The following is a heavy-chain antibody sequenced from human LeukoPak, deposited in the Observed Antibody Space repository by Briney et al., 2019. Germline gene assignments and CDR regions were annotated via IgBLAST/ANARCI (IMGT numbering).Heavy chain of an antibody. CDR1: GGSISSYY. CDR3: AREGRFEPFYYYYYYMDV. J-gene: IGHJ6*03. Sequence: SETLSLTCTVSGGSISSYYWSWIRQPAGKGLEWIGRIYTSGSTNYNPSLKSRVTMSVDTSKNQFSLKLSSVTAADTAVYYCAREGRFEPFYYYYYYMDVWGKGTTVTVSS. CDR2: IYTSGST. D-gene: IGHD3-3*01. V-gene: IGHV4-4*07.